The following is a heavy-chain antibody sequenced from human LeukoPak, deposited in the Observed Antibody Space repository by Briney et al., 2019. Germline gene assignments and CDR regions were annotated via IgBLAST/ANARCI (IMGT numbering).Heavy chain of an antibody. V-gene: IGHV4-4*07. CDR2: IYITGST. D-gene: IGHD3-22*01. CDR3: AKAPYLSSGS. CDR1: GGSISSYY. J-gene: IGHJ3*01. Sequence: SETLSLTCTVSGGSISSYYWSWFRQPAGKGLEWIGRIYITGSTNYNPSLKSRVTMSVDTSKSQFSLRLSPVTAADTAVYYCAKAPYLSSGSWGQGILVAVSS.